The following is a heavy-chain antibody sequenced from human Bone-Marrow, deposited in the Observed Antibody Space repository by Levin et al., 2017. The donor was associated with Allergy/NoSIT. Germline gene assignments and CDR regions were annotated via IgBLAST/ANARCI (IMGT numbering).Heavy chain of an antibody. J-gene: IGHJ4*02. D-gene: IGHD6-13*01. Sequence: LSLTCAASGFTFSSYGMHWVRQAPGKGLEWVAVISYDGSNKYYADSVKGRFTISRDNSKNTLYLQMNSLRAEDTAVYYCAKGYSSSWYYFDYWGQGTLVTVSS. CDR2: ISYDGSNK. CDR3: AKGYSSSWYYFDY. CDR1: GFTFSSYG. V-gene: IGHV3-30*18.